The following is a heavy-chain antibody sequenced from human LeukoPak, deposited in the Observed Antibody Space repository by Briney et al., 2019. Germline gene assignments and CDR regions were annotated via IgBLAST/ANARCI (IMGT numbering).Heavy chain of an antibody. J-gene: IGHJ5*02. CDR1: GVSISSYY. V-gene: IGHV4-4*07. Sequence: SETLSLTCSVSGVSISSYYWTWIRQPAGKGLEWIGRISTSGSTNYNPSLKSRVTMSLDTSKNQFSLKLTSVTAADTAVYYCAREAASWGQGTLVTVSS. CDR3: AREAAS. CDR2: ISTSGST.